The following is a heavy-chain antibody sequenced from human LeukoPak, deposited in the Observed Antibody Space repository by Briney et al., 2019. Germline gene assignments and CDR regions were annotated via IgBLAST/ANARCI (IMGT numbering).Heavy chain of an antibody. Sequence: GGSLRLSCAASGFTFSSYAMSWVRQAPGKGLEWVSAISGSGGSTYYADSVKGRFTISRDNSKNTLYLQMNSLRAEDTAVYYCARESYSSSWYGGPLYNWFDPWGQGTLVTVSS. CDR2: ISGSGGST. J-gene: IGHJ5*02. CDR3: ARESYSSSWYGGPLYNWFDP. CDR1: GFTFSSYA. V-gene: IGHV3-23*01. D-gene: IGHD6-13*01.